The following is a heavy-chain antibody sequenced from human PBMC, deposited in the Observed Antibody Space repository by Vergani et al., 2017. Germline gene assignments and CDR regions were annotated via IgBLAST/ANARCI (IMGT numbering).Heavy chain of an antibody. D-gene: IGHD7-27*01. J-gene: IGHJ4*02. V-gene: IGHV4-59*01. CDR2: IYDSGDT. Sequence: QVPLQESGPGLLKPSQTLSLTCAVSGDSMNTYYWTWIRQPPGKGLEWIGYIYDSGDTKYNPSLKSRVTMSLDTSKNQFSLNLYSVTAADTAVYYCATGAGPFDIWGQGTLVTVSS. CDR1: GDSMNTYY. CDR3: ATGAGPFDI.